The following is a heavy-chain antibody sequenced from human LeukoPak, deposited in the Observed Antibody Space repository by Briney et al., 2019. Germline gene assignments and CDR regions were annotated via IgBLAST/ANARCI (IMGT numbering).Heavy chain of an antibody. CDR2: IYPGDSDT. Sequence: GESLKISCKGSGYSFTDYWIGWVRQMPGKGLEWMGIIYPGDSDTRYSPSFQGQVTISADKSISTAYLQWSSLKASDTAMYYCARQSRRSSIASSGWFDPWGQGTLVTVSS. V-gene: IGHV5-51*01. CDR1: GYSFTDYW. CDR3: ARQSRRSSIASSGWFDP. J-gene: IGHJ5*02. D-gene: IGHD6-6*01.